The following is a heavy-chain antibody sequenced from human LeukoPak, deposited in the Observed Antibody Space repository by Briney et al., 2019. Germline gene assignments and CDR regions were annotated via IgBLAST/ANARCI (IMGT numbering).Heavy chain of an antibody. V-gene: IGHV4-59*04. J-gene: IGHJ3*02. D-gene: IGHD3-10*01. CDR1: GFPFSSYA. CDR2: IFYSGGT. Sequence: GSLRLSCAASGFPFSSYAMNWVRQTPGKGLEWIGNIFYSGGTYYSPSLTSRVTISLGTSRNQFSLKLNSVTAADTAVYYCAKSNGYGLVDIWGQGTKVTVSS. CDR3: AKSNGYGLVDI.